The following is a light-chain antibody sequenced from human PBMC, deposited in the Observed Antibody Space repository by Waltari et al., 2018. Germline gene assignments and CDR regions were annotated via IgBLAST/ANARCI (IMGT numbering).Light chain of an antibody. CDR3: QQRGTWPPIA. J-gene: IGKJ5*01. CDR2: HAS. Sequence: EIVLTQSPVILSLFPGETATLSCRASQSVTNYLAWYQQRPGQAPRRLIYHASNRATGIPAIFSGSGSGTDFTLTINSLEPEDLAVYYCQQRGTWPPIAFGQGTRLEIK. CDR1: QSVTNY. V-gene: IGKV3-11*01.